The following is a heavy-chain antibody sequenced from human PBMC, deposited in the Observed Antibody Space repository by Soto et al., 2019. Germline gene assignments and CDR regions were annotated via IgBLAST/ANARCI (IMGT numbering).Heavy chain of an antibody. CDR2: IWNDGNNK. Sequence: GGSLRLSCGASGFTFSAYSMHWVRQVPGKGLEWVAVIWNDGNNKKYADSVKGRFTISRDNLKNTMYLQMSSLSVDDTALYFCARGGKAGSGRSGPRLDFWGQGTLVTVSS. CDR3: ARGGKAGSGRSGPRLDF. J-gene: IGHJ4*02. CDR1: GFTFSAYS. D-gene: IGHD6-19*01. V-gene: IGHV3-33*01.